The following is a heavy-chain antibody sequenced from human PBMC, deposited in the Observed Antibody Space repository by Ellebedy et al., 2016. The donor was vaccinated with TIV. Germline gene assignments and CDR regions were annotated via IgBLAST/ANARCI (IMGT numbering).Heavy chain of an antibody. Sequence: AASVKVSCKASGGTFSSYAISWVRQAPGQGLEWMGGIIPIFGTANYAQKFQGRVTITADESTSTAYMELSSLRSEDTAVYYCASRDGYNYWYFDLWGRGTLVTVSS. CDR1: GGTFSSYA. CDR3: ASRDGYNYWYFDL. V-gene: IGHV1-69*13. D-gene: IGHD5-24*01. J-gene: IGHJ2*01. CDR2: IIPIFGTA.